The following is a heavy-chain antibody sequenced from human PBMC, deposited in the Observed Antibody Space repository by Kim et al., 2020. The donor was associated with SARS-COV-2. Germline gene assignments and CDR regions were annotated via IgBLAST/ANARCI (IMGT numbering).Heavy chain of an antibody. CDR3: AKQGLGYSGYILDK. Sequence: GGSLRLSCAASGFTFSNYVMTWVRQAPGKGLECVSVIGVSDDTTYYADSVKGRFTVSRDNSKNTLSLQMNSLRAEDTAVYYCAKQGLGYSGYILDKWGQGTLVTVSS. CDR2: IGVSDDTT. D-gene: IGHD5-12*01. CDR1: GFTFSNYV. V-gene: IGHV3-23*01. J-gene: IGHJ4*02.